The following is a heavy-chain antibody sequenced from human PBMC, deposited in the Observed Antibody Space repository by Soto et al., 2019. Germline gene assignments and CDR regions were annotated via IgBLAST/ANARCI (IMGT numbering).Heavy chain of an antibody. CDR2: IIPIFGTA. CDR3: ASVSYYYYGMDV. Sequence: SVKVSCKASGGTFSSYAISWVRQAPGQGLEWMGGIIPIFGTANYAQKFQSRVTITADESTSTAYMELSSLRSEDTAVYYCASVSYYYYGMDVWGQGTTVTVSS. CDR1: GGTFSSYA. V-gene: IGHV1-69*13. J-gene: IGHJ6*02. D-gene: IGHD3-16*01.